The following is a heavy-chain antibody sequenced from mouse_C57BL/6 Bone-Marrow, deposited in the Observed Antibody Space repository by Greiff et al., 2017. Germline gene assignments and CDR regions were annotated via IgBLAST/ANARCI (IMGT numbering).Heavy chain of an antibody. CDR1: GFTFTDYY. D-gene: IGHD1-1*01. J-gene: IGHJ4*01. V-gene: IGHV7-3*01. CDR3: ARYGPITTLDAMDY. Sequence: EVKLMESGGGLVQPGGSLSLSCAASGFTFTDYYMSWVRQPPGKALEWLGFIRNKANGYTTEYSASVKGRFTISRDNSQSILYLQMNALRAEDSATYYCARYGPITTLDAMDYWGQGTSVTVSS. CDR2: IRNKANGYTT.